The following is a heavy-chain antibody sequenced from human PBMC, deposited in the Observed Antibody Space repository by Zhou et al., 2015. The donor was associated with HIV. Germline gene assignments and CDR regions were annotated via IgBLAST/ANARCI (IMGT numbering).Heavy chain of an antibody. D-gene: IGHD5-12*01. V-gene: IGHV1-69*06. CDR2: IIPIFGTV. Sequence: QVQLVQSGAEVKKPGSSVKVSCKASGGTFSSYAISWVRQAPGQGLEWMGGIIPIFGTVNYAQKFQGRVWITADRSTSTAYVELSSLRSEDTAVYYCAVGYRKSTLFDYWGQGTLVTVSS. CDR1: GGTFSSYA. J-gene: IGHJ4*02. CDR3: AVGYRKSTLFDY.